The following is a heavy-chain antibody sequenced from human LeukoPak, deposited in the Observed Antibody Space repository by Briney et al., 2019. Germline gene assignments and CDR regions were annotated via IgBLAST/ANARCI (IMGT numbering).Heavy chain of an antibody. CDR1: GFTFSSYS. CDR2: ISSSSSTI. J-gene: IGHJ5*02. V-gene: IGHV3-48*01. Sequence: GGSLRLSCAASGFTFSSYSMNWVRQAPGKGLEWVSYISSSSSTIYYADSVKGRFTISRDNAKNSLYLQMNSLRAEDTAVYYCARAPYSSGWSDYNWFDPWGQGTLVTVSS. CDR3: ARAPYSSGWSDYNWFDP. D-gene: IGHD6-19*01.